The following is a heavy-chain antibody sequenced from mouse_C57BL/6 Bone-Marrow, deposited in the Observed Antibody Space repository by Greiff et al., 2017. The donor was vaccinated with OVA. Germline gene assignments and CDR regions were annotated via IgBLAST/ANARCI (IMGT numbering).Heavy chain of an antibody. D-gene: IGHD2-4*01. J-gene: IGHJ1*03. Sequence: VKLMESGPELVKPGASVKISCKASGYAFSSSWMNWVKQRPGKGLEWIGRIYPGDGDTNYNGKFKGKATLTADKSSSTAYMQLSSLTSEDSAVYCCARRGVYYDYLWYFDVWGTGTTVTVSS. CDR2: IYPGDGDT. CDR1: GYAFSSSW. CDR3: ARRGVYYDYLWYFDV. V-gene: IGHV1-82*01.